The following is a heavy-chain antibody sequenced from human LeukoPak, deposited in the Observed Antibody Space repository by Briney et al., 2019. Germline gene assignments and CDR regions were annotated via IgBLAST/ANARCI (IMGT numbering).Heavy chain of an antibody. CDR1: GGTFSSYA. CDR2: IIPISGTA. D-gene: IGHD3-16*01. Sequence: ASVKVSCKASGGTFSSYAISWVRQAPGQGLEWMGGIIPISGTANYAQKFQGRVTITADESTSTAYMELSSLRSEDTAVYYCATPGGGAFYYYGMDVWGKGTTVTVSS. V-gene: IGHV1-69*13. CDR3: ATPGGGAFYYYGMDV. J-gene: IGHJ6*04.